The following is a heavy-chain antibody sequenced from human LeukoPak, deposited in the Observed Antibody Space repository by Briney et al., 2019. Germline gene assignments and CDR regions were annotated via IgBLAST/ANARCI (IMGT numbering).Heavy chain of an antibody. J-gene: IGHJ6*04. CDR1: GFTFSSYG. CDR3: AKDRDYYGSGSYYSPYYYYGMDV. CDR2: ISYDGSNK. Sequence: PGGSLRLSCAASGFTFSSYGMHWVRQAPGKGLEWVAAISYDGSNKYYADSVKGRFTISRDNSKNTLYLQMNSLRAEDTAVYYCAKDRDYYGSGSYYSPYYYYGMDVWGKGTTVTVSS. D-gene: IGHD3-10*01. V-gene: IGHV3-30*18.